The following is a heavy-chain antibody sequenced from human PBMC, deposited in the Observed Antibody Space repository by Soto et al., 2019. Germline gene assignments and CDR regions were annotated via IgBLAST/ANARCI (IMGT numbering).Heavy chain of an antibody. V-gene: IGHV4-30-2*01. CDR1: GGSISSGGYS. Sequence: QLQLQDSGSGLVKPSQTLSLTCAVSGGSISSGGYSWSWIRQPPGKGLEWIGYIDHSGSTYYTPSLKSRVTISVDSPNHQFALKLSSVTAADTAVYYCARVPDRWGQGTLVTVSS. D-gene: IGHD2-2*01. J-gene: IGHJ5*02. CDR2: IDHSGST. CDR3: ARVPDR.